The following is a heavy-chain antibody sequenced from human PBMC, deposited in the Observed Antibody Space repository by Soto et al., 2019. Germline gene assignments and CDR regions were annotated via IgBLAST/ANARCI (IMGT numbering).Heavy chain of an antibody. CDR2: INAYNGNT. D-gene: IGHD2-15*01. J-gene: IGHJ3*02. V-gene: IGHV1-18*01. CDR3: ARVRCSGGSCYDAFDI. CDR1: GYTFTSYC. Sequence: GASVKVSCKASGYTFTSYCISWVRQAPGQGLEWMGWINAYNGNTNYAQKFQGRVTMTTDTSTSTAYMELSSLRSEDTAVYYCARVRCSGGSCYDAFDIWGQGTMVTVSS.